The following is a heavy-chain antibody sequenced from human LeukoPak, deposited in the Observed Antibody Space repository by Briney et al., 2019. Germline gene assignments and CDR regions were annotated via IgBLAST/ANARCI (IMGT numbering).Heavy chain of an antibody. V-gene: IGHV3-23*01. Sequence: PGGSLRLSCAASGFTFSSYAMSWVRQAPGKGLEWVSAISGSGGSTYYADSVKGRFTISRDNSKNTLYLQMNSLRAEDTAVYYCAEDEGDIVVVPAADHPFDYWGQGTLVTVSS. CDR2: ISGSGGST. D-gene: IGHD2-2*01. CDR3: AEDEGDIVVVPAADHPFDY. J-gene: IGHJ4*02. CDR1: GFTFSSYA.